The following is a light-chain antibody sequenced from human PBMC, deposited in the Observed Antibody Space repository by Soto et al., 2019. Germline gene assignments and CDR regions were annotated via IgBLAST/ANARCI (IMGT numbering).Light chain of an antibody. Sequence: DIQMTQSTSSLSASVGDIVTITCRASQGISNYLAWFQQKPGKVPKRLIYGASSLQSGVPSRFGGTGSGTEFTLTISSLQPEDFATYYCLQHNSYPPTFGQGTRLEIK. J-gene: IGKJ5*01. V-gene: IGKV1-17*03. CDR1: QGISNY. CDR2: GAS. CDR3: LQHNSYPPT.